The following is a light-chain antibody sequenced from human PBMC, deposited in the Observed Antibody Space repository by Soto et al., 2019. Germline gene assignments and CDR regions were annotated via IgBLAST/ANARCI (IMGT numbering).Light chain of an antibody. J-gene: IGKJ1*01. Sequence: EIVMTQSPATLSVSPGERATLSCRASQSISSNLAWYQQTPGQAPRLPIYGASTRATGIPARFSGSGSGTEFTLTISSLQSEDFAVYYCQQYKNWLTWTFGQGTKVEIK. V-gene: IGKV3-15*01. CDR1: QSISSN. CDR2: GAS. CDR3: QQYKNWLTWT.